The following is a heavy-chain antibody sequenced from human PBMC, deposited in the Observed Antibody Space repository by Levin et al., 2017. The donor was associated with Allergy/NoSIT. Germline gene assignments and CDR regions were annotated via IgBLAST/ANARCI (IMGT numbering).Heavy chain of an antibody. CDR2: INRDGSST. CDR3: ARSAPNTWEDHYYGMDV. J-gene: IGHJ6*02. V-gene: IGHV3-74*01. CDR1: GFTFSSYW. D-gene: IGHD1-26*01. Sequence: GESLKISCAASGFTFSSYWMDWVRQAPGKGLVWVARINRDGSSTSHADSVKGRFTISRDNAKNTLYLQMNSLRAEDTAVYYCARSAPNTWEDHYYGMDVWGQGTTVTVSS.